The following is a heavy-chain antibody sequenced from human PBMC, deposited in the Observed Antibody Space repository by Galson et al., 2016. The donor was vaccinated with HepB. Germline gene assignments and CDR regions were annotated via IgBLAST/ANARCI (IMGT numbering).Heavy chain of an antibody. CDR3: ARVPNPDWLLYYYYYGMDV. CDR1: GFTFSSYS. CDR2: ISSSSSYI. V-gene: IGHV3-21*01. D-gene: IGHD3-9*01. Sequence: SLRLSCAASGFTFSSYSMNWVRQAPGKGLEWVSSISSSSSYIYYADSVKGRFTISRDNAKNSLYLQMNSLRAEDTAVYYCARVPNPDWLLYYYYYGMDVWGQGTTVTVSS. J-gene: IGHJ6*02.